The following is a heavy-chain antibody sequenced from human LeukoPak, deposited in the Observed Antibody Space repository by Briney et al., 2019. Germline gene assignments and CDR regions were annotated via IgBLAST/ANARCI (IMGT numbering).Heavy chain of an antibody. J-gene: IGHJ4*02. CDR3: ARENPKYYFDY. Sequence: ASVKVSCKASGYTLTSYYMHWVRQAPGQGLEWMGIINPSGGSTSYAQKFQGRVTMTRDTSTSTVYMGLSSLRSEDTAVYYCARENPKYYFDYWGQGTLVTVSS. V-gene: IGHV1-46*01. CDR1: GYTLTSYY. CDR2: INPSGGST.